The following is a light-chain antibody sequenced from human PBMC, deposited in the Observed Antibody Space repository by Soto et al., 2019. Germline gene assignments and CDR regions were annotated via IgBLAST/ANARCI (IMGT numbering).Light chain of an antibody. CDR3: QHYNNYPLT. V-gene: IGKV1-5*03. CDR1: QSISSW. Sequence: IQLTHSTSTVSAPVRERVTFACLASQSISSWLAWYQQKPGKAPKLLIYKASGLESGVPSRFSGSGSGTEFTLTISSLQPDDFATYYCQHYNNYPLTFGGATKADIK. CDR2: KAS. J-gene: IGKJ4*01.